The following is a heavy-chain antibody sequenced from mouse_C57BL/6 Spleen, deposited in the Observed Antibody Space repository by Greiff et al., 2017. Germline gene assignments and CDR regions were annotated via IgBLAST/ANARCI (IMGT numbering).Heavy chain of an antibody. J-gene: IGHJ4*01. CDR2: ISSGGSYT. CDR1: GFTFSSYG. D-gene: IGHD1-1*01. V-gene: IGHV5-6*01. Sequence: EVQVVESGGDLVKPGGSLKLSCAASGFTFSSYGMSWVRQTPDKRLEWVATISSGGSYTYYPDSVKGRFTISRDNAKNTLYLQMSSLKSEDTAMYYCASPLFTTVVATGTYYAMDYWGQGTSVTVSS. CDR3: ASPLFTTVVATGTYYAMDY.